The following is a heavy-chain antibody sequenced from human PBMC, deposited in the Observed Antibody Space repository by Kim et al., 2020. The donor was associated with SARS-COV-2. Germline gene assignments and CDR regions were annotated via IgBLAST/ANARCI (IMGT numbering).Heavy chain of an antibody. D-gene: IGHD6-13*01. Sequence: GGSLRLSCAASGFLFNTHGMHWVRQAPGRGLEWVAGLWYDGTKEYYADSVKGRFTISRDNSEKTLYLQMNSLRAEDTAVYYCARDGVVAAGYFDYWGQGALVTVSS. CDR2: LWYDGTKE. CDR1: GFLFNTHG. V-gene: IGHV3-33*01. J-gene: IGHJ4*02. CDR3: ARDGVVAAGYFDY.